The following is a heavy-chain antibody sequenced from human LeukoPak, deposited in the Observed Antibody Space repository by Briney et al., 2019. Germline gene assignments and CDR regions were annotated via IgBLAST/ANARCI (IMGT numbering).Heavy chain of an antibody. CDR1: GGSISSYY. Sequence: SETLSLTCTVSGGSISSYYWKWIRQPAGKGLEWIGYIYYSGSTNYNPSLKSRVTMSVDTSKNQFSLKLSSVTAADTAVYYCARFSYGSRGSNHYFDYWGQGTLVTVSS. J-gene: IGHJ4*02. CDR3: ARFSYGSRGSNHYFDY. V-gene: IGHV4-59*01. D-gene: IGHD3-22*01. CDR2: IYYSGST.